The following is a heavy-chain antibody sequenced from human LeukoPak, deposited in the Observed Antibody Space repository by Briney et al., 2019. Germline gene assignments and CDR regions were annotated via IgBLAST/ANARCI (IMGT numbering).Heavy chain of an antibody. CDR1: GFIFSSYG. CDR2: ISSDGSNE. Sequence: GGSLRLSCAAAGFIFSSYGTYWVRQAPGKGLEWVAVISSDGSNEYYVDSVKGRFTISRDNSKNTLYLQMNSLRAEDTAMYYCAKDPIAVAGNNYYRMDVWGQGTTVTVSS. CDR3: AKDPIAVAGNNYYRMDV. D-gene: IGHD6-19*01. V-gene: IGHV3-30*18. J-gene: IGHJ6*02.